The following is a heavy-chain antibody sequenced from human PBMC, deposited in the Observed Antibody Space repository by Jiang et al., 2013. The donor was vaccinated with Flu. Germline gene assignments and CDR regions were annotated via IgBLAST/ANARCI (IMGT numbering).Heavy chain of an antibody. Sequence: SAQGLVKPSQTLSLTCTVSGGSISSGGYYWSWIRQHPGKGLEWIGYIYYSGSTYYNPSLKSRVTISVDTSKNQFSLKLSSVTAADTAVYYCARNPSPYSSGWYAEDYWGQGTLVTVSS. D-gene: IGHD6-19*01. CDR2: IYYSGST. CDR1: GGSISSGGYY. J-gene: IGHJ4*02. V-gene: IGHV4-31*03. CDR3: ARNPSPYSSGWYAEDY.